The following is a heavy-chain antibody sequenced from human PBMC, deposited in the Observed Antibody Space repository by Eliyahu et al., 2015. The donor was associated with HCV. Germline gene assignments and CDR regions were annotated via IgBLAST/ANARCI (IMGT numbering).Heavy chain of an antibody. CDR3: ARSRYTSSWYYFDY. V-gene: IGHV3-23*01. D-gene: IGHD6-13*01. J-gene: IGHJ4*02. Sequence: DSVKGRFTISRDNSKNTLYLQMNSLRAEDTAVYYCARSRYTSSWYYFDYWGQGTLVTVSS.